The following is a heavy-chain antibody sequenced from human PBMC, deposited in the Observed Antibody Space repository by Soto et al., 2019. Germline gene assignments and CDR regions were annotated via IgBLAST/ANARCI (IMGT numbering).Heavy chain of an antibody. CDR1: GGSISSYY. V-gene: IGHV4-59*08. J-gene: IGHJ3*02. Sequence: SETLSLTCTVSGGSISSYYWSWIRQPPGKGLEWIGYIYYSGSTNYNPSLKSRVTISVDTSKNQFSLKLSSVTAADTAVYYCARHPEMDSLDIWGQGTMVTVSS. CDR3: ARHPEMDSLDI. CDR2: IYYSGST.